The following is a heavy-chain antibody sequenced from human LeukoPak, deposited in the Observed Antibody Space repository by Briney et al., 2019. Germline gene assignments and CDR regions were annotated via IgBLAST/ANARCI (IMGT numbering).Heavy chain of an antibody. CDR1: GFTFSSYA. J-gene: IGHJ6*04. D-gene: IGHD4-17*01. Sequence: GGSLRLSCAASGFTFSSYAMHWVRQAPGKGLEWVAVISYDGSNKYYADSVKGRFTISRDNSKNTLYLLMNSLRAEDTAVYYCARDRTTVTTGSPIYYYYYGMDVWGKGTTVTVSS. V-gene: IGHV3-30*04. CDR3: ARDRTTVTTGSPIYYYYYGMDV. CDR2: ISYDGSNK.